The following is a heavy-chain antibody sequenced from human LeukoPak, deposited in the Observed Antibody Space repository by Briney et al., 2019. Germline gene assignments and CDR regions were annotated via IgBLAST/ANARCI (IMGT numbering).Heavy chain of an antibody. CDR1: GGSISSGGYY. D-gene: IGHD2-15*01. Sequence: SETLSLTCTVSGGSISSGGYYWNWIRQPPGKGLEWIGYIFHRGGTSYNPSLKSRILFSVDTSQNQFSLKLNSVTAADTAVYYCVREILYCSGGSCYRGPFDNWGQGTLVTVSA. CDR2: IFHRGGT. V-gene: IGHV4-30-4*01. J-gene: IGHJ4*02. CDR3: VREILYCSGGSCYRGPFDN.